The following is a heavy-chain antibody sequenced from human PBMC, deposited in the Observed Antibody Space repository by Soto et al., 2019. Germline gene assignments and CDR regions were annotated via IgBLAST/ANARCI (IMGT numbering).Heavy chain of an antibody. CDR3: ARQPTSRMGYYYYMDI. CDR2: IYYSGST. Sequence: SETLSLTCTVSGGSISRYYWSWIRQPPGKGLEWIGYIYYSGSTNYNPSLKSRVTISVDTSKNQFSLKLSSVTAADTAVYYCARQPTSRMGYYYYMDIWRKGTTVTVSS. V-gene: IGHV4-59*08. CDR1: GGSISRYY. D-gene: IGHD2-2*01. J-gene: IGHJ6*03.